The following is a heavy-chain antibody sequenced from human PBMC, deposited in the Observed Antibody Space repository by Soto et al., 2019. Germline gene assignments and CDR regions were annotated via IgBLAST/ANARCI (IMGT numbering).Heavy chain of an antibody. CDR3: ALTTSESYYYYGMDV. CDR1: GYSFTSYW. D-gene: IGHD4-17*01. V-gene: IGHV5-10-1*01. J-gene: IGHJ6*02. Sequence: GESLKISCKGSGYSFTSYWISWVRQMPGKGLEWMGRIDPSDSYTNYSPSFQGHVTISADKSISTAYLQWSSLKASDTAMYYCALTTSESYYYYGMDVWGQGTTVTVSS. CDR2: IDPSDSYT.